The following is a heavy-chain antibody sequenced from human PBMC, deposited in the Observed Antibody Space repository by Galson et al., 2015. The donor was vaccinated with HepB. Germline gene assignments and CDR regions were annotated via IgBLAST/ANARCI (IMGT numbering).Heavy chain of an antibody. V-gene: IGHV6-1*01. D-gene: IGHD5-24*01. J-gene: IGHJ4*02. Sequence: CAISGDSVSTSSAGWNWIRQSPSRGLEWLGRTYFKSKWYNDYAVSVRSRVSITPDTSKNQFPLQLKSVTPEDTAVYYCARDRSRRWGFDYWGQGTLVTVTS. CDR3: ARDRSRRWGFDY. CDR2: TYFKSKWYN. CDR1: GDSVSTSSAG.